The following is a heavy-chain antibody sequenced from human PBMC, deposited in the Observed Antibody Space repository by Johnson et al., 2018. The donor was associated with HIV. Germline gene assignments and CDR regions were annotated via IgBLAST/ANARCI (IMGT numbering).Heavy chain of an antibody. CDR2: ISFDENNK. J-gene: IGHJ3*02. CDR3: ARAQTYYDFWSGYDAFDI. V-gene: IGHV3-30*03. D-gene: IGHD3-3*01. Sequence: QVQLVESGGGLVQPGGSLRLSCAASGFTFSSYGMHWVRQAPGKGLEWVAVISFDENNKVSADSVKGRFTISRDNSKNTLFLQMNSLRVEDTAVYYCARAQTYYDFWSGYDAFDIWGQGTMVTVSS. CDR1: GFTFSSYG.